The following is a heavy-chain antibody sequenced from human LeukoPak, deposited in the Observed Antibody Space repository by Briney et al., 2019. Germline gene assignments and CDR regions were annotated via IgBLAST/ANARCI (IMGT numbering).Heavy chain of an antibody. Sequence: PSETLSLTCTVSGGSISSGSYYWSWIRQPAGKGLEWIGRIYTSGSTNYNPSLKRRVTISVDTSKNQFSLKLSSVTAADTAVYYCAREPVPRYCSGGSCQDYWGRGTLVTVSS. CDR2: IYTSGST. V-gene: IGHV4-61*02. J-gene: IGHJ4*02. D-gene: IGHD2-15*01. CDR3: AREPVPRYCSGGSCQDY. CDR1: GGSISSGSYY.